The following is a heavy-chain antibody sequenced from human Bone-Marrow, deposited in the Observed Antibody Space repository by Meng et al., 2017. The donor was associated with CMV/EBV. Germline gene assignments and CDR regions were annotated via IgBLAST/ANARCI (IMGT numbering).Heavy chain of an antibody. J-gene: IGHJ6*02. CDR1: GFTFSNYA. Sequence: GESLKISCAASGFTFSNYAVNWVRQAPGKGLEWVSSISGSGDTTYYADSVRGRFTISRDNSRNTLYLLIHSLRAEDTAVYYCAIVGLAGPDPRGHYYYGMDVWGRGTTVTVSS. CDR2: ISGSGDTT. D-gene: IGHD1-14*01. V-gene: IGHV3-23*01. CDR3: AIVGLAGPDPRGHYYYGMDV.